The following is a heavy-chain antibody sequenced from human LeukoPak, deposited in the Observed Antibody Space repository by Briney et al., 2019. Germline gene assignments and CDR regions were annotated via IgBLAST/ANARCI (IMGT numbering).Heavy chain of an antibody. CDR3: ARIRGDGYNSDDAFDI. Sequence: ESGPTLVKPTQTLTLTCTFSGFSLSTSGVGVGWIRQPPGKALEWLALIYWNDDKRYSPSLKSRLTITKDTSKNQVVLTMTNMDPVDTATYYCARIRGDGYNSDDAFDIWGQGTMVTVSS. D-gene: IGHD5-24*01. J-gene: IGHJ3*02. CDR1: GFSLSTSGVG. V-gene: IGHV2-5*01. CDR2: IYWNDDK.